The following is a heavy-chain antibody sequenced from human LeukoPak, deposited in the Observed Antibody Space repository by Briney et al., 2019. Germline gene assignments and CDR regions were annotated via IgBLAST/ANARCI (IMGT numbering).Heavy chain of an antibody. D-gene: IGHD4-17*01. Sequence: SETLSLTCAVYGGSFSGYCWSWIRQPPGKGLEWIGEINHSGSTNYNPSLKSRVTISVDTSKNQFSLRLSSVTAADTAVYYCARVEHDYGDYPYYYYGMDVWGQGTTVTVSS. CDR3: ARVEHDYGDYPYYYYGMDV. J-gene: IGHJ6*02. V-gene: IGHV4-34*01. CDR1: GGSFSGYC. CDR2: INHSGST.